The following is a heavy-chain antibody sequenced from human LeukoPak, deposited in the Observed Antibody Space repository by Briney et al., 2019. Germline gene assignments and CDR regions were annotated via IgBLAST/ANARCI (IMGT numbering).Heavy chain of an antibody. V-gene: IGHV3-30*18. CDR2: ISYDGSYK. D-gene: IGHD3-22*01. Sequence: GGSLRLSCAASGFTFSSFGMHWVRQAPGKGQEWVAVISYDGSYKNYADSVKGRFTISRDISKNTLYLQTNSLRAEDTAVYYCAKRLGYYDSSEGYFDYWGQGTLVTVSS. CDR3: AKRLGYYDSSEGYFDY. CDR1: GFTFSSFG. J-gene: IGHJ4*02.